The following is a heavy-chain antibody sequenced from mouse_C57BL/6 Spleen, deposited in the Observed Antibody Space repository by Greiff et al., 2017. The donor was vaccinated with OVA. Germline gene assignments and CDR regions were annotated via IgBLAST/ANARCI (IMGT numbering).Heavy chain of an antibody. CDR2: IDPSDSYT. D-gene: IGHD2-5*01. V-gene: IGHV1-50*01. CDR3: ARRYSNYVAMDY. CDR1: GYTFTSYW. J-gene: IGHJ4*01. Sequence: QVQLQQSGAELVKPGASVKLSCKASGYTFTSYWMQWVKQRPGQGLEWIGEIDPSDSYTNYNQKFKGKATLTVDTSSSTAYMQLSSLTSEDSAVYYCARRYSNYVAMDYWGQGTSVTVSS.